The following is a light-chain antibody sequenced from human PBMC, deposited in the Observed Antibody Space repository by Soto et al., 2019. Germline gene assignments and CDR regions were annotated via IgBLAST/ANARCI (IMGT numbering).Light chain of an antibody. J-gene: IGKJ1*01. Sequence: VLSQSSGTVSLTPGERATLSCRASQTVSSSFLAWYQQTPGQAPRLLIYAASSRATGIPDRFSGSGSGTDFTLTISRLEPEDFAVYYCQQRTDRPPWTFGQGTKV. V-gene: IGKV3D-20*02. CDR3: QQRTDRPPWT. CDR1: QTVSSSF. CDR2: AAS.